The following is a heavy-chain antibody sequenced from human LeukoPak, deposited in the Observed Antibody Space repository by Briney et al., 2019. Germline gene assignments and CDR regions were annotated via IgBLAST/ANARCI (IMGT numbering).Heavy chain of an antibody. Sequence: GGSLRLSCAASGFSFLSYGMHWVRQAPGKGLEWVAVISYDGSNKYYADSVKGRFTISRDNSKNTLYLQMNSLRAEDTAVYYCAKDGSTMIVVVDAFDIWGQGTMVTVSS. CDR2: ISYDGSNK. V-gene: IGHV3-30*18. CDR3: AKDGSTMIVVVDAFDI. CDR1: GFSFLSYG. J-gene: IGHJ3*02. D-gene: IGHD3-22*01.